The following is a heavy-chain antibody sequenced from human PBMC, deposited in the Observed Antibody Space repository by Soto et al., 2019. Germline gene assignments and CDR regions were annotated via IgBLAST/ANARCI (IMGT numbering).Heavy chain of an antibody. D-gene: IGHD4-17*01. Sequence: ASVKVSCKASGYTFTSYYMHWVRQAPGQGLEWMGIINPSGGSTSYAQKFQGWVTMTRDTSISTAYMELSRLRSDDTAVYYCARATVGRGGYAFDIWGQGTMVTVSS. J-gene: IGHJ3*02. CDR1: GYTFTSYY. V-gene: IGHV1-2*04. CDR2: INPSGGST. CDR3: ARATVGRGGYAFDI.